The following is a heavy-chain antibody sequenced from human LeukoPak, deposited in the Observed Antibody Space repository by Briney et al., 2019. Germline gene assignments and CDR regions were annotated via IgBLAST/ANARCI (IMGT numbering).Heavy chain of an antibody. V-gene: IGHV1-18*01. J-gene: IGHJ5*02. CDR1: GYTFTSYG. D-gene: IGHD2-15*01. CDR2: ISAYNGNT. Sequence: ASVKVSCKASGYTFTSYGISWVRQAPGQGLEWMGWISAYNGNTNYAQKLQGRVTMTTDTSTSTAYMELRSLRSDDTAVYYCALDRIVVVVAARSRWFDPWGQGTLVTVSS. CDR3: ALDRIVVVVAARSRWFDP.